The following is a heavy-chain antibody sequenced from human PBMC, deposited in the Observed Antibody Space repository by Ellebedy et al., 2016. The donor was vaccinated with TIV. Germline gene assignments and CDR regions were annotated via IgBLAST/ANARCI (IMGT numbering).Heavy chain of an antibody. D-gene: IGHD6-6*01. CDR1: GGSISSGDYY. CDR3: ARGGAAPSIGRGGYFDL. Sequence: SETLSLTXTVSGGSISSGDYYWSWIRQHPGKGLEWIGYIYYSGSTYYNPSLKSRVTISVDTSKNQFSLKLSSVTAADTAVYYCARGGAAPSIGRGGYFDLWGRGTLVTVSS. V-gene: IGHV4-31*03. CDR2: IYYSGST. J-gene: IGHJ2*01.